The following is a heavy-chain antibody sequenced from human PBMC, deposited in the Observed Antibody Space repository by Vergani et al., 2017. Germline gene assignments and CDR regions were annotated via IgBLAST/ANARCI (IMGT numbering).Heavy chain of an antibody. Sequence: VQLVESGGGLVKPGGSLRLSCAASGFTFSDYSMSWVRQAPGKGLEWVAFIGSSGPYINYADSVKGRFIISRDNPNNSLFLQLRSLRAEDAAVYYCARDCTSGGGPDNCGMDVWGQGATVTVSS. CDR1: GFTFSDYS. V-gene: IGHV3-21*06. J-gene: IGHJ6*02. CDR2: IGSSGPYI. D-gene: IGHD2-8*01. CDR3: ARDCTSGGGPDNCGMDV.